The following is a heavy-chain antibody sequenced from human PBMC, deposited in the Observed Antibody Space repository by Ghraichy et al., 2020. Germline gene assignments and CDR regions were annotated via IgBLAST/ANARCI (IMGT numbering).Heavy chain of an antibody. D-gene: IGHD1-14*01. CDR2: ISVNGDTT. J-gene: IGHJ4*02. CDR1: GFTFSSFA. Sequence: LSLTCAASGFTFSSFAMSWARQAPGKGLEWVSAISVNGDTTYYADSVKGRFTISRDISKNTLYLQMNSLRSEDTAVYYCAKVVTNHLGVVGYYFDYWGQGTLVTVSS. CDR3: AKVVTNHLGVVGYYFDY. V-gene: IGHV3-23*01.